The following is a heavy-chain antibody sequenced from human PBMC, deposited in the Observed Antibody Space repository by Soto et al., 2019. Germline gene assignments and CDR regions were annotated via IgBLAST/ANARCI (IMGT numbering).Heavy chain of an antibody. D-gene: IGHD6-13*01. Sequence: SETLSLTCTVSGDSISSYYWSWIRQPAGKGMEWIGRIHTTENTNYNPSLRSRVTMSVDTSSNQFSLKLTSLTAADTAVYYCARALSSAAGLYFDYWGQGTLVTVSS. CDR2: IHTTENT. V-gene: IGHV4-4*07. CDR3: ARALSSAAGLYFDY. CDR1: GDSISSYY. J-gene: IGHJ4*02.